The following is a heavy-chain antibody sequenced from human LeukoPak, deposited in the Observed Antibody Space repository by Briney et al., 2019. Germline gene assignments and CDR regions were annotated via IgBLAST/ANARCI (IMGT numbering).Heavy chain of an antibody. CDR1: GGAISSYY. Sequence: SETLSLTCTVSGGAISSYYWSWIRQPPGKGLEWIGYIYYSGSTNYNPSLKSRVTISVDTSKNQFSLKLSSVTAADTAVYYCASLRGSSWYVDYYYGMDVWGQGTTVTVSS. J-gene: IGHJ6*02. CDR3: ASLRGSSWYVDYYYGMDV. V-gene: IGHV4-59*08. D-gene: IGHD6-13*01. CDR2: IYYSGST.